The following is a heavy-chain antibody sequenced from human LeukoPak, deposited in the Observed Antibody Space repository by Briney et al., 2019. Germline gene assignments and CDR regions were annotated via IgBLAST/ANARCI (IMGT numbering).Heavy chain of an antibody. V-gene: IGHV4-59*01. D-gene: IGHD6-6*01. Sequence: SETLSLTCTVSGGSISSYYWSWIRQPPGKGLEWIGYIYYSGSTNYNPSLKSRVTISVDTSKNQFSLKLSSVTAADTAVYYCARVYRLVPRIYYYYMDVWGKGTTVTVSS. CDR3: ARVYRLVPRIYYYYMDV. CDR1: GGSISSYY. J-gene: IGHJ6*03. CDR2: IYYSGST.